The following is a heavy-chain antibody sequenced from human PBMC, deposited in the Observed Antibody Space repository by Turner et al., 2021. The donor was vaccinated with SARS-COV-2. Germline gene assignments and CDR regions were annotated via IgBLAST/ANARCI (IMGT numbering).Heavy chain of an antibody. CDR2: ISYDGRNK. J-gene: IGHJ1*01. CDR3: ARECDDSSGCAEYFQH. Sequence: QVQLVESGGGVVQPGGSLRLSCAASGLTFSSYAMHWVRQAPVKGLEWVAVISYDGRNKYYADSVKGRFTISRDNSKNTLYLQMNSLRAEDTAVYYCARECDDSSGCAEYFQHWGQGTLVTVSS. V-gene: IGHV3-30*04. CDR1: GLTFSSYA. D-gene: IGHD3-22*01.